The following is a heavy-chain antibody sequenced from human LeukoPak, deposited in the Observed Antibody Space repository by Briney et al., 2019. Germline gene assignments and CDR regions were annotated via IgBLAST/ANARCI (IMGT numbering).Heavy chain of an antibody. J-gene: IGHJ5*02. Sequence: PGGSLRLSCAASGFTFSGHGMHWVRQAPGKGPEYISRITNDGGRTYYANSVKGRFTISRDNSKNTLYLEMGSLRTEDMAMYYCARDGGGSWGQGTLVTVSS. CDR3: ARDGGGS. CDR2: ITNDGGRT. D-gene: IGHD3-16*01. V-gene: IGHV3-64*01. CDR1: GFTFSGHG.